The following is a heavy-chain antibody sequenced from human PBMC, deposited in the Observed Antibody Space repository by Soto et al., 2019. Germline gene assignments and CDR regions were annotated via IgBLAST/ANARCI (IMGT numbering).Heavy chain of an antibody. CDR3: AKDIRLLYSSGWGGTDGMYV. Sequence: EVQLLESGGGLVQPGGSLRLSCAASGFTFSSYAMSWVRQAPGKGLEWVSAISGSGGSTYYADSVKGRFTISRDNSKNTLYLQMNSLRGEETAVYYWAKDIRLLYSSGWGGTDGMYVWGKGTKVTVSS. D-gene: IGHD6-19*01. CDR1: GFTFSSYA. CDR2: ISGSGGST. V-gene: IGHV3-23*01. J-gene: IGHJ6*04.